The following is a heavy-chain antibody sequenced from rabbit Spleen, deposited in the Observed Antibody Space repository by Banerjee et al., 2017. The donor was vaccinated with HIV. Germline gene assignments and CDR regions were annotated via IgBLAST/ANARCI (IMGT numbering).Heavy chain of an antibody. J-gene: IGHJ4*01. CDR3: ARRGLVVVIGYFNL. V-gene: IGHV1S7*01. D-gene: IGHD8-1*01. CDR1: GFDFSSYY. Sequence: QLKESGGGLVQPGGSLKLSCKASGFDFSSYYMSWVRQAPGKGLEWIGYIDPVFGSTYYASWVNGRFTISSHNAQNTLYLQLNSLTATDTATYFCARRGLVVVIGYFNLWGPGTLVTVS. CDR2: IDPVFGST.